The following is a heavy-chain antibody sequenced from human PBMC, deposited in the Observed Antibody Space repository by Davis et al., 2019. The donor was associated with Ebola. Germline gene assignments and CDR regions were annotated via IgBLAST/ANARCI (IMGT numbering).Heavy chain of an antibody. D-gene: IGHD4-17*01. CDR2: ISSSSSYI. J-gene: IGHJ4*02. CDR1: GFTFSSYS. CDR3: ASSIIYGDFDY. Sequence: GGSLRLSCAASGFTFSSYSMNWVRQAPGKGLEWVSSISSSSSYIYYADSVKGRFTISRDNSKNTLYLQMNSLRVEDTAVYYCASSIIYGDFDYWGQGTLVTVSS. V-gene: IGHV3-21*01.